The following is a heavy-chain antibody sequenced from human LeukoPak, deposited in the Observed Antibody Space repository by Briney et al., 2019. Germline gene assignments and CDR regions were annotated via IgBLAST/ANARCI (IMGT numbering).Heavy chain of an antibody. J-gene: IGHJ6*02. V-gene: IGHV4-4*07. CDR1: GGSISSYY. CDR2: IYTNEST. CDR3: ARCPRYCSSTSCSYYYYYGMDV. D-gene: IGHD2-2*01. Sequence: PSETLSLTCTVSGGSISSYYWSWIRQPAAKGLDWIGRIYTNESTNYNPPLQRRVTMSVDTSKNQLSLKLSSVTAAGTAVYYCARCPRYCSSTSCSYYYYYGMDVWGQGTTVTVSS.